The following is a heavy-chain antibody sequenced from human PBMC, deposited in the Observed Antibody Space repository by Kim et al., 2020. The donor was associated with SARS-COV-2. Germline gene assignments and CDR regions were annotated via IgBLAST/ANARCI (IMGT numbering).Heavy chain of an antibody. CDR1: GYSFTSYW. CDR2: IDPSDSYT. Sequence: GESLKISCKGSGYSFTSYWISWVRQMPGKGLEWMGRIDPSDSYTNYSPSFQGHVIISADKSISTAYLQWSSLKASDTARYYCASSHRRWLQAYYFDYWGQGPLVTVSS. V-gene: IGHV5-10-1*01. J-gene: IGHJ4*02. D-gene: IGHD5-12*01. CDR3: ASSHRRWLQAYYFDY.